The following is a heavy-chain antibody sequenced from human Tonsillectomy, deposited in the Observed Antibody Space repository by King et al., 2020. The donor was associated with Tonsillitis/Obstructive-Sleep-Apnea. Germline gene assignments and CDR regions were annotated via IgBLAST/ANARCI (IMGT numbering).Heavy chain of an antibody. CDR3: ARDLSLSNYYFDY. J-gene: IGHJ4*02. V-gene: IGHV3-30*03. Sequence: QLVQSGGGVVQPGRSLRLSCTASGIAFRTYGMHWVRQTPGKGPEWVAVISYDGTKKYYADSVKGRFTISRDNSKNTLYLQMKSLTTEDTAVYYCARDLSLSNYYFDYWGQGTLVTVSS. CDR1: GIAFRTYG. CDR2: ISYDGTKK. D-gene: IGHD4-11*01.